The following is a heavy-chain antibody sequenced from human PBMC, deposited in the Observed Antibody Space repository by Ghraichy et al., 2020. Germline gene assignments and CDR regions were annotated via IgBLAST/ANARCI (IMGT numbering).Heavy chain of an antibody. J-gene: IGHJ4*02. D-gene: IGHD3-9*01. V-gene: IGHV1-46*01. CDR1: GYTFTSYY. Sequence: ASVKVSCKASGYTFTSYYMHWVRQAPGQGLEWMGIINPSGGSTSYAQKFQGRVTMTRDTSTSTVYMELSSLRSEDTAVYYCAREARLTGYTNGVGYFDYWGQGTLVTVSS. CDR3: AREARLTGYTNGVGYFDY. CDR2: INPSGGST.